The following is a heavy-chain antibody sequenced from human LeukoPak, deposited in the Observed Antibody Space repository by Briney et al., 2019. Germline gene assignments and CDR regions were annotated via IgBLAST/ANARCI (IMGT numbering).Heavy chain of an antibody. J-gene: IGHJ4*02. CDR3: TRLLPSSHHFFDS. CDR2: IYANGDT. Sequence: GGSLRLSCAVSGFTVSNDYMSWVRQAPGKGLEWVSVIYANGDTYYADSVRGRFTVSRDNFENTLFLQMDSLRPEDTAVYYCTRLLPSSHHFFDSWGQGTLDTLSS. V-gene: IGHV3-53*01. CDR1: GFTVSNDY. D-gene: IGHD6-6*01.